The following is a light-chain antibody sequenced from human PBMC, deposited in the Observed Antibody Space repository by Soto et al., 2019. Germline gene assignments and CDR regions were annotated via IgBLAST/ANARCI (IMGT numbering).Light chain of an antibody. J-gene: IGLJ1*01. CDR1: SSDVGGYNY. CDR2: EAT. V-gene: IGLV2-8*01. Sequence: LTQPPSASGSPGQSVTISCTGTSSDVGGYNYVAWFQQHPGKAPKLMIYEATKRPSGVPDRFSGSKSGNTASLTVSGLQAEDEADYYCSSYAGSSNYVFGTGTKVTVL. CDR3: SSYAGSSNYV.